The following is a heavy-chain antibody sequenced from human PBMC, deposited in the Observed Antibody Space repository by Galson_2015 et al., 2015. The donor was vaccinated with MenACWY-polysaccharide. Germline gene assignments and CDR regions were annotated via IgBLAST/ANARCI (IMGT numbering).Heavy chain of an antibody. CDR1: NGSITSYY. V-gene: IGHV4-4*07. CDR3: ARRNLGSWYFDL. CDR2: IHASGST. D-gene: IGHD1-14*01. Sequence: ETLSLTCTVSNGSITSYYWSWIRQPAGKGLEWIGRIHASGSTTYNPSFKSRVTMSVDMSKNQFSLRLTSVTAADTAVYYCARRNLGSWYFDLWGRGTLVTVSS. J-gene: IGHJ2*01.